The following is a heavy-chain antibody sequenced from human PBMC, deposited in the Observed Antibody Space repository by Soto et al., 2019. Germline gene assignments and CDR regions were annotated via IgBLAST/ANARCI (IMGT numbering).Heavy chain of an antibody. CDR1: GFTFSSYA. CDR3: AKAIFGVVTVDY. D-gene: IGHD3-3*01. CDR2: ISGSGGST. Sequence: GGSLRLSCAASGFTFSSYAMSWVRQAPGKGLEWDRAISGSGGSTYYADSVKGRFTISRDNSKNTLYLQMNSRRAEDTAVYYCAKAIFGVVTVDYWGQGTLVTVSS. V-gene: IGHV3-23*01. J-gene: IGHJ4*02.